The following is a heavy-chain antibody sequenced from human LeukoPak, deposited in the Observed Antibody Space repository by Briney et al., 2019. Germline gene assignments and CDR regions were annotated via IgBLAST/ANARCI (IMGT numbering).Heavy chain of an antibody. CDR3: AKRGVVIRVILVGFHKEAYYFDS. D-gene: IGHD3-22*01. CDR2: ISDSGGRT. V-gene: IGHV3-23*01. Sequence: PGGSLRLSCAVSGITLSNYGMSWARQAPGKGLEWVAGISDSGGRTNYADSVKGRFTISRDNPKNTLYLQMNSLRAEDTAVYFCAKRGVVIRVILVGFHKEAYYFDSWGQGAPVTVSS. CDR1: GITLSNYG. J-gene: IGHJ4*02.